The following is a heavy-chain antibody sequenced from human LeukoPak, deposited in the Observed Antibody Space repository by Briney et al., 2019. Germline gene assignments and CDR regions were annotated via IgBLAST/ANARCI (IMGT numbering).Heavy chain of an antibody. Sequence: GGSLRLPCAASGFTFSSYWIHWVRQVPGKGLVWVSRIHGGGRTTTYADSVKGRFTISRDNAKNTLYLQMNSLRAEDTAVYYCARDNGENYHTAFDYWGQGTLVTVSS. CDR2: IHGGGRTT. V-gene: IGHV3-74*01. D-gene: IGHD2-8*01. J-gene: IGHJ4*02. CDR1: GFTFSSYW. CDR3: ARDNGENYHTAFDY.